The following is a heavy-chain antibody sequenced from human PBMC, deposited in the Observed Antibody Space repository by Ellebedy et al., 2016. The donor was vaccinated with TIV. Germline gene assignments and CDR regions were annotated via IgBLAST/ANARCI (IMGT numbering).Heavy chain of an antibody. CDR1: DYNFPSYG. CDR3: ARDPLDCSSTSCYWAINYYYGMDV. Sequence: ASVKVSCXASDYNFPSYGISWVRQAPGQGLEWMGWIIAFNGNTSYAQKLQGRVTLTTDTSTSTAYMELRGLRSDDTAVYYCARDPLDCSSTSCYWAINYYYGMDVWGQGTSVTVSS. V-gene: IGHV1-18*04. D-gene: IGHD2-2*01. CDR2: IIAFNGNT. J-gene: IGHJ6*02.